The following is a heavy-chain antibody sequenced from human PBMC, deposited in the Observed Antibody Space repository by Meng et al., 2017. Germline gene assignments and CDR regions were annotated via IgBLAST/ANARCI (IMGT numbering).Heavy chain of an antibody. D-gene: IGHD2-2*01. CDR3: ARAVVVPAAIHNWFDP. CDR2: IYYSGST. V-gene: IGHV4-31*02. J-gene: IGHJ5*02. Sequence: SCTVSGGSISSGGYYWSWIRQHPGKGLEWIGYIYYSGSTYYNPSLKRRVTISVDTSKNQFSLKLSSVTAADTAVYYCARAVVVPAAIHNWFDPWGQGTLVTVSS. CDR1: GGSISSGGYY.